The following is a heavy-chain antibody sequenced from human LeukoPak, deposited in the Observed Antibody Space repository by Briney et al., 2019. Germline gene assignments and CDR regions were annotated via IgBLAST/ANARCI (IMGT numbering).Heavy chain of an antibody. V-gene: IGHV1-46*01. J-gene: IGHJ4*02. D-gene: IGHD4-17*01. CDR2: INPSGGST. CDR1: GYTFTSYY. Sequence: ASVKVSCKASGYTFTSYYMHWVRQAPGQGLEWMGIINPSGGSTSYAQKFQGRVTMTRDMSTSTAYMELRSLRSDDTAVYYCARTPTNYGDYGIYFDYWGQGTLVTVSS. CDR3: ARTPTNYGDYGIYFDY.